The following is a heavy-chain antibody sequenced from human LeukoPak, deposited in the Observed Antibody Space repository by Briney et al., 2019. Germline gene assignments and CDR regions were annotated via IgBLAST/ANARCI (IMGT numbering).Heavy chain of an antibody. V-gene: IGHV4-34*01. CDR1: GGSFSGYY. CDR3: ARGVDYGVYYFDY. CDR2: INHSGST. D-gene: IGHD4-17*01. J-gene: IGHJ4*02. Sequence: SETLSLTCAVYGGSFSGYYWSWIRQPPGKGLEWIGEINHSGSTNYNPSLKSRVTISVVTSKNQFSLKLSSVTAADTAVYYCARGVDYGVYYFDYWGQGTLVTVSS.